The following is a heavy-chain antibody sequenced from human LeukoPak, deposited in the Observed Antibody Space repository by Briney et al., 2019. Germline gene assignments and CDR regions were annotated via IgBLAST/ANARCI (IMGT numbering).Heavy chain of an antibody. V-gene: IGHV1-24*01. J-gene: IGHJ4*02. D-gene: IGHD3-10*01. CDR3: ATDPLWSRFQILDY. Sequence: ASVKVSCKVSGYTLTELSMHWVRQAPGKGLEWIGGFDPEDGETIYAQKFQGRVTMTEDTSTDTAYMELSSLRSEDTAVYYCATDPLWSRFQILDYWGQGTLVTVSS. CDR1: GYTLTELS. CDR2: FDPEDGET.